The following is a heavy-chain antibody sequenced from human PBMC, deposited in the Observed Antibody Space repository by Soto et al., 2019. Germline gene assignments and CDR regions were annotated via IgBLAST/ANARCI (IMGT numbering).Heavy chain of an antibody. D-gene: IGHD2-2*01. J-gene: IGHJ4*02. CDR1: GFTFSHYE. V-gene: IGHV3-48*03. CDR2: ISSSATTI. Sequence: PGGSLRLSCAASGFTFSHYEMNWVRQAPGKGLEWLSSISSSATTIYYADSVRGRFTISRDNAKESLYLQMNSLRAEDSAVYYCERTYCSTNSCHNSDYWGRGTLVTVSS. CDR3: ERTYCSTNSCHNSDY.